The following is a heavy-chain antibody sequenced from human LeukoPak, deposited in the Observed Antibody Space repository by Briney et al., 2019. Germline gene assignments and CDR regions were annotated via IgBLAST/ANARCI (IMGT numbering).Heavy chain of an antibody. Sequence: ASVRVSCKASGYTFTSYYMHWVRQAPGQGLEWMGIINPSGGSTSYAQKFQGRVTMTRDMSTSTVYMELSSLRSEDTAVYYCARGRVTAIFDYWGQGTLVTVSS. CDR3: ARGRVTAIFDY. J-gene: IGHJ4*02. V-gene: IGHV1-46*01. CDR2: INPSGGST. D-gene: IGHD2-21*02. CDR1: GYTFTSYY.